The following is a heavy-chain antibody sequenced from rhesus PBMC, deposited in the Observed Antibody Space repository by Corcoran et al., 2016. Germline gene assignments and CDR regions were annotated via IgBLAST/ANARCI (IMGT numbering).Heavy chain of an antibody. CDR1: GGSISSGYYY. CDR3: ARAGRPYGLDS. V-gene: IGHV4-122*02. CDR2: ITYSGST. D-gene: IGHD2-21*01. Sequence: QVQMQESGPGLVKPSETLSLTCAVSGGSISSGYYYWSWIRQPPGKGLEWIGYITYSGSTSYNPALKCRVTSSRDTSKNQFSLKLSSVTAADAAVYYCARAGRPYGLDSWGQGVVVTVSS. J-gene: IGHJ6*01.